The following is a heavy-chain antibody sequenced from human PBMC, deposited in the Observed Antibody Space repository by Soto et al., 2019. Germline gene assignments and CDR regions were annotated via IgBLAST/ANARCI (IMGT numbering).Heavy chain of an antibody. Sequence: GGSLRLSCAASGFTFSSYAMHWVRQAPGKGLEWVAVISYDGSNKYYADSVKGRFTISRDNSKNTLYLQMNSLRAEDTAVYYCAREGYYDFWSGPSQPAGMDVWGQGTTVT. J-gene: IGHJ6*02. CDR3: AREGYYDFWSGPSQPAGMDV. CDR1: GFTFSSYA. CDR2: ISYDGSNK. V-gene: IGHV3-30-3*01. D-gene: IGHD3-3*01.